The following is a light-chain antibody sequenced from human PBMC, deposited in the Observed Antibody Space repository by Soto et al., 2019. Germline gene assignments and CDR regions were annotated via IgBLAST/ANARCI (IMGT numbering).Light chain of an antibody. CDR3: QQRSKWPIT. J-gene: IGKJ5*01. CDR1: QSVYSY. Sequence: EIVMTQSPATLSVTPGEGATLSCRASQSVYSYLAWYQQKPGQAPRLLIYGASTRATGIPARFSGSGSGTDFTLTISSLEPEDFAVYYCQQRSKWPITFGQGTRLEIK. V-gene: IGKV3-11*01. CDR2: GAS.